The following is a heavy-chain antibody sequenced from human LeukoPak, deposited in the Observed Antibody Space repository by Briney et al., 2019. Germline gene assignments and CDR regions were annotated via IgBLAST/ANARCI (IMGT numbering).Heavy chain of an antibody. CDR2: INHSGST. J-gene: IGHJ4*02. CDR1: GGSFSGYY. D-gene: IGHD2-15*01. CDR3: ARGRPFIGYCSGGSCYFLDY. V-gene: IGHV4-34*01. Sequence: SETLSLTCAVYGGSFSGYYWSWIRQPPGKGLEWIGEINHSGSTNYNPSLKSRVTITVDTSKNQFSLKLSSVTAADTAVYYCARGRPFIGYCSGGSCYFLDYWGQGTLVTVSS.